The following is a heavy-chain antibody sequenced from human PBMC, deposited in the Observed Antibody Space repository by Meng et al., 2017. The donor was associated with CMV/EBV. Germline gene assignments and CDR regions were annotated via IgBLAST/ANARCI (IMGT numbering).Heavy chain of an antibody. CDR2: ISSSSSYI. CDR3: ARPNLFGVVDY. Sequence: GGSLRLSCAASGFTVSSYSMNWVRQAPGKGLEWVSSISSSSSYIYCADSVKGRFTISRDNAKNSLYLQMNSLRAEDTAVYYCARPNLFGVVDYWGQGTLVTVSS. CDR1: GFTVSSYS. V-gene: IGHV3-21*01. J-gene: IGHJ4*02. D-gene: IGHD3-3*01.